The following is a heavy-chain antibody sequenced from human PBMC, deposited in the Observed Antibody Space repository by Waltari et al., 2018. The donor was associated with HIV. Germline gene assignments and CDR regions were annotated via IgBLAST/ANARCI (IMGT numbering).Heavy chain of an antibody. CDR2: IYYRGST. Sequence: QLQLQESGPGLVKPSETLSLTCTVSGGSISSSSYYWGWIRQPPGKGLEWIGSIYYRGSTYYNPSLKSRVTRSVDTSKNQFSLKLSSVTAADTAVYYCARHKYSSSWYNWFDPWGQGTLVTVSS. D-gene: IGHD6-13*01. J-gene: IGHJ5*02. V-gene: IGHV4-39*01. CDR3: ARHKYSSSWYNWFDP. CDR1: GGSISSSSYY.